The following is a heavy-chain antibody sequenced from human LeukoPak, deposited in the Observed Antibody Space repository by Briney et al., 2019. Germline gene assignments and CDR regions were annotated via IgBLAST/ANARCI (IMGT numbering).Heavy chain of an antibody. Sequence: GGSLRLSRAASVFTFSSNWMHWVRQAPGERLVWVSRINSEVSSTRYTDSVKGRFTISRDNAKNTRYLQMNCLRAEVTAVYFCERAYAVTSDNVYWGQGTLVTVSS. CDR2: INSEVSST. CDR3: ERAYAVTSDNVY. D-gene: IGHD4-17*01. V-gene: IGHV3-74*01. J-gene: IGHJ4*02. CDR1: VFTFSSNW.